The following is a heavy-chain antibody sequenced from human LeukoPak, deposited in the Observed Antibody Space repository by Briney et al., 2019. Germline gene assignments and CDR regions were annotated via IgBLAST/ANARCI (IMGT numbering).Heavy chain of an antibody. CDR1: RFTFSTYA. CDR2: LSGSFGRT. Sequence: GGSLRLSCAASRFTFSTYAMSWVRQAPGKGLEWVSALSGSFGRTYYADSVKGRFTISGDNSKNTLYLQMNSLRAEDTALYYCAKDRGSVAVAGIDYWGQGTLVTVSS. D-gene: IGHD6-19*01. V-gene: IGHV3-23*01. CDR3: AKDRGSVAVAGIDY. J-gene: IGHJ4*02.